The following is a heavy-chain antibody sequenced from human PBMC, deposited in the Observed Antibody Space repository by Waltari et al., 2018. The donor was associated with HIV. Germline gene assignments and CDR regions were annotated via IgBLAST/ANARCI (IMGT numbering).Heavy chain of an antibody. V-gene: IGHV1-2*06. Sequence: QVQLVQSGAEVTKPGAPVKASCTASGYTLTGSHMPRVRQAPGQGLEWMGRINPNSGGTNYAQQFQGKVTMTRDTSISTAYMELSRLRSDDTAVYYCAREGARMTTMIYYYYGMDVWGQGTTVTVSS. J-gene: IGHJ6*02. CDR2: INPNSGGT. CDR1: GYTLTGSH. D-gene: IGHD4-4*01. CDR3: AREGARMTTMIYYYYGMDV.